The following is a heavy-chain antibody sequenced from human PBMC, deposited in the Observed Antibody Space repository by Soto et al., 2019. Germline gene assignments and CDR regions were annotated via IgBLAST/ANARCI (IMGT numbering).Heavy chain of an antibody. Sequence: EVQLLESGGGLVQRGGSLRLSCAASGFIFNNYAMTWVRQAPGKGLEWVARVSGRGGSAYYADSVKGRLTISRDNSNNTLYLQMTIVRGEDTAVYYCVRRAGGAVVWYYDLWGRGNLVSVFS. CDR2: VSGRGGSA. V-gene: IGHV3-23*01. CDR3: VRRAGGAVVWYYDL. J-gene: IGHJ2*01. D-gene: IGHD2-21*01. CDR1: GFIFNNYA.